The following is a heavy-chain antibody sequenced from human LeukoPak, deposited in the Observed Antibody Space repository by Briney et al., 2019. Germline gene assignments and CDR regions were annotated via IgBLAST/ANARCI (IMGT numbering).Heavy chain of an antibody. Sequence: GGSLRLSCAASGFTFSTYNMNWVRQAPGKGLEWVSSISRSSSHIYYADSVKGRFTISRDNAKNSLYLQMNSLRAEDTAVYYCAELGITMIGGVWGKGTTVTISS. CDR1: GFTFSTYN. D-gene: IGHD3-10*02. CDR2: ISRSSSHI. J-gene: IGHJ6*04. V-gene: IGHV3-21*01. CDR3: AELGITMIGGV.